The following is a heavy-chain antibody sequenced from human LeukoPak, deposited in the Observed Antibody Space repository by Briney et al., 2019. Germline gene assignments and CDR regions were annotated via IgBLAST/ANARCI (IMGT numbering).Heavy chain of an antibody. Sequence: GGSLRLSRAASGFTFSTYSVHWVRQAPGKGLEWVSSIRSGSTYINYADSVKGRFTISRDDAKNSLYLQMNSLRAEDTAVYYCARDGIFDYWGQGTLVTVSS. J-gene: IGHJ4*02. CDR3: ARDGIFDY. V-gene: IGHV3-21*01. CDR2: IRSGSTYI. CDR1: GFTFSTYS.